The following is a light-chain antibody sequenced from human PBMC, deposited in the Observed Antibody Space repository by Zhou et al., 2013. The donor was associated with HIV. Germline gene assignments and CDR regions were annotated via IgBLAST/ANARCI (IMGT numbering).Light chain of an antibody. CDR2: GAS. CDR1: QSVGTN. J-gene: IGKJ4*01. Sequence: IVMTQSPATLSVSPGERATLSCRASQSVGTNLAWYQQKPGQAPRLLIYGASSRASGIPARFSGSGSGTDFTLTINSLQPEDFAVYYCQQRSSWPPSFGGGSTLEIK. CDR3: QQRSSWPPS. V-gene: IGKV3-15*01.